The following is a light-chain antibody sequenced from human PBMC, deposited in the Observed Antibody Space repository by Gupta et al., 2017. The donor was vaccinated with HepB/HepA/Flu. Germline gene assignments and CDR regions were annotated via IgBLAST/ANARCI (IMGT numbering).Light chain of an antibody. J-gene: IGLJ1*01. CDR2: DVS. CDR1: SSDVGNYNY. Sequence: QSALTQPRSVSGSPGQSVTISCTGTSSDVGNYNYVSWYQQRPGKAPRLMIYDVSKRPSGVPDRFSGSKSGNTASLTISGLLAEDGADYYCCSYAGTFIYVFGTGTKVTVL. V-gene: IGLV2-11*01. CDR3: CSYAGTFIYV.